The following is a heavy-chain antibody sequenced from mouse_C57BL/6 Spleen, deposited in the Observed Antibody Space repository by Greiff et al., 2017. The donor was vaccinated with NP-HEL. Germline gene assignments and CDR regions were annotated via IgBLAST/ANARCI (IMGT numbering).Heavy chain of an antibody. CDR3: ARHDGYLRYFDV. CDR2: IDPSDSYT. D-gene: IGHD2-3*01. Sequence: QVQLQQPGAELVMPGASVKLSCKASGYTFTSYWMHWVKQRPGQGLEWIGEIDPSDSYTNYNQKFKGKSTLTVDKSSSTAYMHLSSLTSEDSAVYYCARHDGYLRYFDVWGTGTTVTVSS. J-gene: IGHJ1*03. V-gene: IGHV1-69*01. CDR1: GYTFTSYW.